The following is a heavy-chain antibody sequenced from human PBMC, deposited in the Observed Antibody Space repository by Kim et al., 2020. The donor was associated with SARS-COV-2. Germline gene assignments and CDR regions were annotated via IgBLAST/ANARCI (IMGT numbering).Heavy chain of an antibody. Sequence: GGSLRLSCAASGFTFSSYGMHWVRQAPGKGLEWVAVISYDGSNKYYADSVKGRFTISRDNSKNTLYLQMNSLRAEDTAVYYCAKDLGGARGYSYGYYYYGMDVWGQGTTVTVSS. D-gene: IGHD5-18*01. CDR3: AKDLGGARGYSYGYYYYGMDV. CDR2: ISYDGSNK. CDR1: GFTFSSYG. J-gene: IGHJ6*02. V-gene: IGHV3-30*18.